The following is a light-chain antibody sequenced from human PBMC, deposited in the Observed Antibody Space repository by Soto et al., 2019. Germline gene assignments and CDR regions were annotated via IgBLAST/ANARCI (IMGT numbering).Light chain of an antibody. CDR2: DVS. CDR3: CSYTTSNTRQIV. CDR1: SSDVGGYNY. Sequence: QRVLNHPASGSRAPGQSSTITYTGTSSDVGGYNYVSWYQHHPGKAPKLMIYDVSNRPSGVSNRFSGSKSGNTASLTISGLQPEDEANYYCCSYTTSNTRQIVFGTGTKVTVL. V-gene: IGLV2-14*03. J-gene: IGLJ1*01.